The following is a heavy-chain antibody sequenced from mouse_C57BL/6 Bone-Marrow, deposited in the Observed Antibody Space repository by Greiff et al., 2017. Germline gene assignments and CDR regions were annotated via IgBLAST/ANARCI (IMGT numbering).Heavy chain of an antibody. V-gene: IGHV2-5*01. J-gene: IGHJ3*01. D-gene: IGHD2-5*01. CDR3: ASAYYSNYGFAY. Sequence: VQLQQSGPGLVQPSQSLSITCTASGFSLTSYGVHWVRQSPGKGLEWLGVIGSGGSTDYNAAFMSRLSITTDNSKSQVFFIMNILQANDTAIYYCASAYYSNYGFAYWGQGTLVTVSA. CDR2: IGSGGST. CDR1: GFSLTSYG.